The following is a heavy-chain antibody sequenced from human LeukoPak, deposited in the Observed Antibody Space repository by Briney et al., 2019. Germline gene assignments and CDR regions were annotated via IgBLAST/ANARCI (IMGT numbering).Heavy chain of an antibody. CDR3: AKEGAEHYDSSGYLDY. CDR2: ISWNSGSI. CDR1: GFTFSSYW. Sequence: GGSLRLSCAASGFTFSSYWMHWVRQAPGKGLEWVSGISWNSGSIGYADSVKGRFTISRDNAKNSLYLQMNSLRAEDTALYYCAKEGAEHYDSSGYLDYWGQGTLVTVSS. J-gene: IGHJ4*02. D-gene: IGHD3-22*01. V-gene: IGHV3-9*01.